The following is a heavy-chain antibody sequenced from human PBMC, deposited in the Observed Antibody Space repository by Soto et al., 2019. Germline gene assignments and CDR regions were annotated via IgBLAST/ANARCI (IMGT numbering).Heavy chain of an antibody. J-gene: IGHJ5*02. V-gene: IGHV4-39*07. Sequence: LSLTCTVSGGSLSSSSYYWGWIRQPPGKGLEWIGSIYYSGSTYYNPSLKSRVTISVDTSKNQFSLKLSSVTAADTAVYYCATVLWEDTIFRVVTPKGFDPWGQGTLVTVSS. CDR2: IYYSGST. CDR3: ATVLWEDTIFRVVTPKGFDP. D-gene: IGHD3-3*01. CDR1: GGSLSSSSYY.